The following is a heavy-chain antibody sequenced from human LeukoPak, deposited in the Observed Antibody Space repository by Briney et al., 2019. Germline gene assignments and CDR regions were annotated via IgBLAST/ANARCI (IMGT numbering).Heavy chain of an antibody. V-gene: IGHV4-61*02. Sequence: SETLSPTCTVPGGSISSGSYYWSWIRQPPGKGLEWIGRIYTSGSTNYNPSLKSRVTISVDTSKNQFSLKLSSVTAADTAVYYCALAPYYDSSGYYYFDYWGQGTLVTVSS. CDR1: GGSISSGSYY. CDR3: ALAPYYDSSGYYYFDY. J-gene: IGHJ4*02. CDR2: IYTSGST. D-gene: IGHD3-22*01.